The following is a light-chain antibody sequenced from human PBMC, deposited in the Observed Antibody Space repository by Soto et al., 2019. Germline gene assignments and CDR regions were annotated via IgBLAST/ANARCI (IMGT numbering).Light chain of an antibody. Sequence: SYELTQPPSVSVAPGRAARVTCGGSNIVGYNVQWYQQKPGPAPVLVVYDDNVRPSGVPDRFSGSNSGNTATLAISRVEAGDEADYYCQIYDSDRHHYVFGSGTKVTVL. J-gene: IGLJ1*01. CDR2: DDN. CDR3: QIYDSDRHHYV. V-gene: IGLV3-21*02. CDR1: NIVGYN.